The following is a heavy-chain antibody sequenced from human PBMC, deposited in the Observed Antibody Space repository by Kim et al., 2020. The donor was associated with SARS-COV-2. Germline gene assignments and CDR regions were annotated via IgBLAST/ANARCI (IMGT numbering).Heavy chain of an antibody. J-gene: IGHJ6*02. CDR1: GFTFSSYD. D-gene: IGHD4-17*01. CDR3: ARGPNDYGEFHGMDV. Sequence: GGSLRLSCAASGFTFSSYDMHWVRQATGKGLEWVSAIGTAGDTYYPGSVKGRFTISRENAKNSLYLQMNSLRAGDTAVYYCARGPNDYGEFHGMDVWGQGTTVTVSS. V-gene: IGHV3-13*01. CDR2: IGTAGDT.